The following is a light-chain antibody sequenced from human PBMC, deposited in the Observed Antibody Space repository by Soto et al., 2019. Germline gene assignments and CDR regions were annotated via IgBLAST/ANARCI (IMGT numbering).Light chain of an antibody. V-gene: IGKV1-5*01. CDR3: QQYNTYSSLT. CDR1: QSISSW. CDR2: DAS. Sequence: DFQMTQSPSTLSASVGDRVTITCRASQSISSWLAWYQQKLGRAPRLLIYDASSLESGVPSRFSGSGYGTEFTLTISSLQPDDFATYYCQQYNTYSSLTFGGGTKVEIK. J-gene: IGKJ4*01.